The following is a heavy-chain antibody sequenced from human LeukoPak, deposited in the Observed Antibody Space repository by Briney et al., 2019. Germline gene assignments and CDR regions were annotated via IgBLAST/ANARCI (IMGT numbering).Heavy chain of an antibody. Sequence: PGRSLRLSCAASGFTFSSYGMHWVRQAPGKGLEWVAVIWYDGSNKYYADSVKGRFTISRDNSKNTLYLQMNSLRGEDTAVYYCARAGKGYYYYYYLDVWGKATTVTVSS. CDR2: IWYDGSNK. CDR3: ARAGKGYYYYYYLDV. CDR1: GFTFSSYG. J-gene: IGHJ6*03. V-gene: IGHV3-33*01.